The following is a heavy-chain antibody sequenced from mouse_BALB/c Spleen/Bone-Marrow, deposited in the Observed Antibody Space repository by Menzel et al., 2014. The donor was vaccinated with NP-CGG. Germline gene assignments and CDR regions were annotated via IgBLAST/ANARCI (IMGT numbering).Heavy chain of an antibody. CDR1: GYTFTRYV. V-gene: IGHV1-14*01. CDR2: INPYNEGS. Sequence: LVESGPELVKPGASVKVSCKASGYTFTRYVIHWVRQKPGQGLDWIGYINPYNEGSKYNEKFKGEATLTSDKSSHTAYMELSSLTSDDSAVYYCARERDYGDYFDYWGQGTTLTVSS. CDR3: ARERDYGDYFDY. D-gene: IGHD1-1*01. J-gene: IGHJ2*01.